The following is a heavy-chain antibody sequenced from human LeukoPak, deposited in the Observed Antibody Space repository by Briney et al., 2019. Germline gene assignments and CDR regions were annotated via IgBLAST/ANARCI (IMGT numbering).Heavy chain of an antibody. D-gene: IGHD3-3*01. CDR1: GYVFTNYG. Sequence: ASVKVSCKASGYVFTNYGISWVRQAPGQGLEWMGWISVYNGDTNYAQKLQGRVTMTTDTSTSTAYMEVRSLRSDDTAVYFCARVEGPSIFGVIDYWGQGTLVTISS. J-gene: IGHJ4*02. CDR3: ARVEGPSIFGVIDY. V-gene: IGHV1-18*01. CDR2: ISVYNGDT.